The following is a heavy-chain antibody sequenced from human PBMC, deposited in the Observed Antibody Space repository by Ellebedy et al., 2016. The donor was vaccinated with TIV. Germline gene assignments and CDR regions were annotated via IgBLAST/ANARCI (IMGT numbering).Heavy chain of an antibody. CDR3: ARDKIEGPTHYDY. Sequence: GGSLRLSCAASGFTFTRNWMHWVRQAPGKGLVWVSRINSDGNITNYADSVKGRFIIPRDNAKNSLDLQMNSLRAEDTAVYYCARDKIEGPTHYDYWGQGILVTVSS. J-gene: IGHJ4*02. CDR2: INSDGNIT. V-gene: IGHV3-74*01. D-gene: IGHD1-26*01. CDR1: GFTFTRNW.